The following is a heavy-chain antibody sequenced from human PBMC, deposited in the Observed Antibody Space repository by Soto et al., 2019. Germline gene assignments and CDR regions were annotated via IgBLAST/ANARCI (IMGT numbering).Heavy chain of an antibody. J-gene: IGHJ4*02. CDR2: ISINSNHK. Sequence: GGSLRLSCAASGFTFSDFYMTWVRQAPGKGLEWLSYISINSNHKEYGDSVKGRHTISRDNAKNSLYLQMNSLRADDTAVYYCVRGGGGGQFDYWGQGTLVTVSS. D-gene: IGHD2-21*01. CDR1: GFTFSDFY. V-gene: IGHV3-11*06. CDR3: VRGGGGGQFDY.